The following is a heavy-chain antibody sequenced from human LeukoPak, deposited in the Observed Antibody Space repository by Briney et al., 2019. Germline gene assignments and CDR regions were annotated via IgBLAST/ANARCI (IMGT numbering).Heavy chain of an antibody. Sequence: GGSLRLSCATSGFTFTDYSMNWVRQAPGKGLEWVLSISTVSTYTFYGDSVKGRFTISRDNRKNILYLQMCSLSAEDTAVYYCTRDGNGYYYYNYMDVWGKGTTVTVSS. CDR3: TRDGNGYYYYNYMDV. D-gene: IGHD1-14*01. CDR2: ISTVSTYT. V-gene: IGHV3-21*06. CDR1: GFTFTDYS. J-gene: IGHJ6*03.